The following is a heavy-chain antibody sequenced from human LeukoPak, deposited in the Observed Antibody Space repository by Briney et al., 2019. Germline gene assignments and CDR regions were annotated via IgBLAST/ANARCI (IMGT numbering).Heavy chain of an antibody. D-gene: IGHD6-19*01. CDR3: ARDETVYSSGYQRWFRYLDY. CDR1: GGSISSGDYY. CDR2: IYYSGST. J-gene: IGHJ4*02. Sequence: SETLSLTCTVSGGSISSGDYYWSWIRQPPGKGLEWIGYIYYSGSTYYNPSLKSRVTISVDTSKNQFSLKLSSVTAADTAVYYCARDETVYSSGYQRWFRYLDYWGQGTLVTVSS. V-gene: IGHV4-30-4*01.